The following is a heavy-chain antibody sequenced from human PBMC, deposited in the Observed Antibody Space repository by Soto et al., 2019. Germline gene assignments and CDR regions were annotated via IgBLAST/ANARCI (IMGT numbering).Heavy chain of an antibody. J-gene: IGHJ4*02. CDR3: AKGLSTASSFDS. Sequence: EVHLLESGGGLVQPGGSLRLSCAASGFTFSHHDMSWVRQAPGKALEWVSAISTSGGRTHYADSVKGRFTISRDNSKNMLSLQMNSLRAEDTAVYHCAKGLSTASSFDSWGQGTLVTVSS. V-gene: IGHV3-23*01. CDR2: ISTSGGRT. CDR1: GFTFSHHD. D-gene: IGHD2-8*02.